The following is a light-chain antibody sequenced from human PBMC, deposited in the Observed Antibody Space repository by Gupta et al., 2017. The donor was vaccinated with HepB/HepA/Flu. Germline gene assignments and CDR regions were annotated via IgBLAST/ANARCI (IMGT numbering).Light chain of an antibody. J-gene: IGLJ2*01. CDR1: NSDVGGYTY. CDR2: DVS. Sequence: SALTQPASLSLAPRQSNTISCTGTNSDVGGYTYVSWYHQLPVEAPSLMIYDVSNRPSGVATRFSASKSGNTASLTISEHGEEDEADYYDSADSSNSNVVFGGGTELTVL. V-gene: IGLV2-14*03. CDR3: SADSSNSNVV.